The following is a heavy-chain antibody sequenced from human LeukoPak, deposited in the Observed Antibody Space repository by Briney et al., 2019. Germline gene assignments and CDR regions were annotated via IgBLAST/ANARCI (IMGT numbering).Heavy chain of an antibody. D-gene: IGHD6-19*01. J-gene: IGHJ4*01. CDR2: ISAYNGNT. V-gene: IGHV1-18*01. CDR1: GYTFTSYG. CDR3: ARDLGIAVAGTVVDY. Sequence: GASVKVSCKASGYTFTSYGISWVRRAPGQGLEWMGWISAYNGNTNYAQKLQGRVTMTTDTSTSTAYMELRSLRSDDTAVYYCARDLGIAVAGTVVDYWGQGTLVTVSS.